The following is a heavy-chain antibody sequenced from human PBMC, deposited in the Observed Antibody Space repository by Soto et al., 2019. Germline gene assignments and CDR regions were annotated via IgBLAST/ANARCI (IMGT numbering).Heavy chain of an antibody. CDR1: GYTFTSYG. J-gene: IGHJ5*02. CDR3: ARGVKGYCSGGSCYSGWFDP. V-gene: IGHV1-18*01. D-gene: IGHD2-15*01. Sequence: ASVKVSCKASGYTFTSYGISWVRQAPGQGLEWMGWISAYNGNTSYAQKLQGRVTMTTDTSTSTAYMELRSLGSDDTAVYYCARGVKGYCSGGSCYSGWFDPWGQGTLVTVSS. CDR2: ISAYNGNT.